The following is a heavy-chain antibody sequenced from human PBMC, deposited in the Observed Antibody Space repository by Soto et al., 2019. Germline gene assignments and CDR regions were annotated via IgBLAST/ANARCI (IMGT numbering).Heavy chain of an antibody. J-gene: IGHJ6*02. CDR1: GDSVSSNSAA. Sequence: PSQTLSLTCAISGDSVSSNSAAWNWIRQSPSRGLEWLGRAYYRSQWYYDSAVSVRSRITVIPDTSKNQFSLQLSSVTPEDTAVYFCTKQKGDSRTYNGMDGWGQGTTVTVSS. D-gene: IGHD2-21*02. CDR3: TKQKGDSRTYNGMDG. CDR2: AYYRSQWYY. V-gene: IGHV6-1*01.